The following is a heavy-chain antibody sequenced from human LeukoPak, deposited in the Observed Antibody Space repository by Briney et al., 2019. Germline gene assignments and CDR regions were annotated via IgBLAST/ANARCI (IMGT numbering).Heavy chain of an antibody. J-gene: IGHJ6*02. CDR2: VYISGSN. Sequence: SETLSLTCTISGASIRSYYWSWIRQPAGKGLEWIGRVYISGSNNYNPSLKSRVTMSVDTSKNQFSLNLNSVTAADTAVYYCARELGDSSGPEYYHDMDVWGQGTTVTVSS. CDR1: GASIRSYY. CDR3: ARELGDSSGPEYYHDMDV. D-gene: IGHD6-19*01. V-gene: IGHV4-4*07.